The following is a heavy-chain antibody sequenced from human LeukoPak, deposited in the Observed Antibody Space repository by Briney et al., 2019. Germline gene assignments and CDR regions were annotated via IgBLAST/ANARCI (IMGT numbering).Heavy chain of an antibody. CDR3: ARDPYCGGDCPYYFDY. D-gene: IGHD2-21*02. CDR1: GGSISSSNW. Sequence: PSETLSRTCAVSGGSISSSNWWSWVRQPPGKGLEWIGEIYHSGSTNYNPSLKSRVTISVDKSKNQFSLKLSSVTAADTAVYYCARDPYCGGDCPYYFDYWGQGTLVTVSS. CDR2: IYHSGST. J-gene: IGHJ4*02. V-gene: IGHV4-4*02.